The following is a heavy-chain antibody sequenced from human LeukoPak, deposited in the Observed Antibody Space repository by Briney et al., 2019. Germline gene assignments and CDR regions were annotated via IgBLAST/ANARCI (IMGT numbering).Heavy chain of an antibody. Sequence: GGSLRLSCVASGFTVSGVYMSWVRQAPGKGLEWVSGISGSGGSTYYADSVKGHFTISRDNSKNTLYLQMNSLRAEDTAIYYCAKDLIAYSYGYAGRSNFDYWGQGTLVTVSS. CDR1: GFTVSGVY. D-gene: IGHD5-18*01. V-gene: IGHV3-23*01. J-gene: IGHJ4*02. CDR3: AKDLIAYSYGYAGRSNFDY. CDR2: ISGSGGST.